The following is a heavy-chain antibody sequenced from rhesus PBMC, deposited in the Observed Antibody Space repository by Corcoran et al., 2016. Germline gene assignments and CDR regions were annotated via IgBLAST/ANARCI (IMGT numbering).Heavy chain of an antibody. J-gene: IGHJ4*01. CDR1: VVHFSDYY. Sequence: EVQLVASGGGLVKPGGYLRLSCAASVVHFSDYYMYWVRQAPGKGLEWVGFIRSKAYGGTAEYAASVKGRFTISRDDSKSIAYLQMSSLKTEDTAVYYCTTHPTAAGGDWGQGVLVTVSS. CDR2: IRSKAYGGTA. V-gene: IGHV3-184*01. CDR3: TTHPTAAGGD. D-gene: IGHD6-25*01.